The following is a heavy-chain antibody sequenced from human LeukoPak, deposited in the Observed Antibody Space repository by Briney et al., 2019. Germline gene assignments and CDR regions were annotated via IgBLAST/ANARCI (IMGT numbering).Heavy chain of an antibody. CDR1: GYTLTSYY. CDR2: INPSGGST. Sequence: GASVKVSCKASGYTLTSYYLHWVRQAPGQGLEWMAIINPSGGSTSHAQKFQGRVTMTRDTSASTVYMELSSLRSEDTAVYYCARDIGQETAMVYYYYGMDVWGQGTTVTVSS. CDR3: ARDIGQETAMVYYYYGMDV. V-gene: IGHV1-46*01. J-gene: IGHJ6*02. D-gene: IGHD5-18*01.